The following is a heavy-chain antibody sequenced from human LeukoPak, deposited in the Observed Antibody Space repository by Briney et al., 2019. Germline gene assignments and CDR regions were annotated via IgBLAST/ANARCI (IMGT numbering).Heavy chain of an antibody. V-gene: IGHV3-30-3*01. D-gene: IGHD6-19*01. J-gene: IGHJ4*02. CDR1: GFTFSSYA. CDR2: ISYDGSNK. CDR3: ARGEQWLASEGFDY. Sequence: GGSLRLSCAASGFTFSSYAMHWVRQAPGKGLEWVAVISYDGSNKYYADSVKGRFTISRDNFKNTLYLQMNSLRAEDTAVYYCARGEQWLASEGFDYWGQGTLVTVSS.